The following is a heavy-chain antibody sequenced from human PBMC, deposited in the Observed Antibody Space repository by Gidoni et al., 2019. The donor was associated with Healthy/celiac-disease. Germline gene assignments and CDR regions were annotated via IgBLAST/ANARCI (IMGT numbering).Heavy chain of an antibody. V-gene: IGHV3-21*01. J-gene: IGHJ6*02. D-gene: IGHD4-17*01. CDR2: ISSSSSYI. CDR1: GFTSSSYS. CDR3: ARDKGLGGDYTWGMDV. Sequence: EVQLVESGGGLVKPGGSLRLSCAASGFTSSSYSMNWVRQAPGKGLEWVSSISSSSSYIYYADSVKGRFTISRDNAKNSLYLQMNSLRAEDTAVYYCARDKGLGGDYTWGMDVWGQGTTVTVSS.